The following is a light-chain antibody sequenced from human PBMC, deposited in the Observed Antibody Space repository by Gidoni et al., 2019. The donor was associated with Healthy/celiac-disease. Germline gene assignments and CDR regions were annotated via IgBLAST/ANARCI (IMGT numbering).Light chain of an antibody. V-gene: IGKV3-20*01. J-gene: IGKJ1*01. CDR3: QQYGSSPRT. CDR1: PSVSSSY. CDR2: GAS. Sequence: EIVLTQSTGTLSLSPGERATLACSASPSVSSSYLAWYQQKPGQAPRLLIYGASSRATGIPDRFSGSGSGTDFTLTSSILEPEDFVVYYCQQYGSSPRTCGQGTKVEIK.